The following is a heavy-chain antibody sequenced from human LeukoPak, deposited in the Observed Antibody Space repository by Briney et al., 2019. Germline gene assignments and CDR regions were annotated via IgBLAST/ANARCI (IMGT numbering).Heavy chain of an antibody. CDR3: ARSSGSYLPLDY. V-gene: IGHV1-69*04. Sequence: ASVKVSCKASGGTFSSYAISWVRQAPGQGLEWMGRIIPILGIANYAQKFQGRVTITADKSTSTAYMELSSLRSEDTAVYYCARSSGSYLPLDYWGQGTLVTVSS. J-gene: IGHJ4*02. CDR1: GGTFSSYA. CDR2: IIPILGIA. D-gene: IGHD1-26*01.